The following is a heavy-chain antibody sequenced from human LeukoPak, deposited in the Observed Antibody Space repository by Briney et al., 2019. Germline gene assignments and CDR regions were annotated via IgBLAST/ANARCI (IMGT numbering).Heavy chain of an antibody. V-gene: IGHV1-69*01. Sequence: SVTVSCTASGGTFSSYAISWVRQAPGQGLEWMGGIIPIFGTANYAQKFQGRVTITADESTSTAYMELSSLRSEDTAVYYCARTHDYGDERPYYFDYWGQGTLVTVSS. CDR3: ARTHDYGDERPYYFDY. D-gene: IGHD4-17*01. J-gene: IGHJ4*02. CDR1: GGTFSSYA. CDR2: IIPIFGTA.